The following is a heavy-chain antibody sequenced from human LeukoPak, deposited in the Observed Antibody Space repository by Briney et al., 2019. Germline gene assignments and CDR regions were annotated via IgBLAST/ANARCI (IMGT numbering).Heavy chain of an antibody. CDR2: ISYDGSNK. CDR1: GFTFSSYA. CDR3: ASGDYYDSSGYYQN. J-gene: IGHJ4*02. V-gene: IGHV3-30*04. D-gene: IGHD3-22*01. Sequence: GGSLRLSCAASGFTFSSYAMHWVRQAPGKGLEWVAVISYDGSNKYYADSVKGRFTISRDNSKKTLYLQMNSLRAEDTAVYYCASGDYYDSSGYYQNWGQGTLVTVSS.